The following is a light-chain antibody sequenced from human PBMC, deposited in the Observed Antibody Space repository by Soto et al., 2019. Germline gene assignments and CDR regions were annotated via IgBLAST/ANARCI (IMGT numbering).Light chain of an antibody. Sequence: QSALTQPASVSGSPGQSLTISCTGDISDVGGYEYVSWYQQHPDKAPKLLIYEVGNRPSGVSVRFSGSKSGNTASLTISGLQAEHEAAYYCSSYTSSTTLGVFGTGTKVTVL. CDR3: SSYTSSTTLGV. J-gene: IGLJ1*01. CDR2: EVG. V-gene: IGLV2-14*01. CDR1: ISDVGGYEY.